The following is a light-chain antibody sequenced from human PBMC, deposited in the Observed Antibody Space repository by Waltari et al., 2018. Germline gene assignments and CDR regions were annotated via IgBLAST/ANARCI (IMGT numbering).Light chain of an antibody. V-gene: IGLV3-1*01. J-gene: IGLJ2*01. Sequence: SYELTQPPSVSVSPGQKASIPCSGDKLGDKYASWYQQKPGQSPVLVIYQDSKRPSGNPERFSGSNSGNTATLTISGTQAMDEADYYCQAWDSSTVVFGGGTKLTVL. CDR1: KLGDKY. CDR2: QDS. CDR3: QAWDSSTVV.